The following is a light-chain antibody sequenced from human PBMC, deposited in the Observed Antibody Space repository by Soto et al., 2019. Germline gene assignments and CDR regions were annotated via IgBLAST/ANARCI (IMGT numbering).Light chain of an antibody. V-gene: IGKV4-1*01. CDR2: WAS. Sequence: DIVLTQSPGSLAVSLGETATIKCKSSQSVLRGSNSKNLLAWHQQKPGQPPKVLIYWASSREGGVPDCFRGSGSGTDFTLTITNVQADDVAVYYCQQYFTTPQTFGPGTKVEIK. J-gene: IGKJ2*01. CDR3: QQYFTTPQT. CDR1: QSVLRGSNSKNL.